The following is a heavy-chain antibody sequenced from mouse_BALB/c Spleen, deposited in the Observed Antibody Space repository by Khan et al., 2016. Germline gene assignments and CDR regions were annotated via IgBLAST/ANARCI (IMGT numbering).Heavy chain of an antibody. CDR1: GYSITSGYY. CDR3: AGDSYYFDY. Sequence: EVQLQESGPGLVKPSQSLSLTCSVTGYSITSGYYWNWIRQFPGNKLEWMGYISYDGSNNYNPSLKNRISITRDKSKTQFFLKLNAVTTEDTATYYCAGDSYYFDYWGQGTTLTVSS. CDR2: ISYDGSN. J-gene: IGHJ2*01. V-gene: IGHV3-6*02.